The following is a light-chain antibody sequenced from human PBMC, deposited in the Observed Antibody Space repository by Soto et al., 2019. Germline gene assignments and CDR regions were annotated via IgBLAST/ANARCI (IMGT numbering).Light chain of an antibody. J-gene: IGKJ2*01. Sequence: EIVLTQSPGTLSLSPGERATLSCRASQSVSSSYLAWYQQKPGQAPRLLIYGASSRATGIPDRFSSSGSGTDFTLTISRLEPEDFAVYYCQQYGSPRKTFGQGTKLEIK. CDR3: QQYGSPRKT. V-gene: IGKV3-20*01. CDR2: GAS. CDR1: QSVSSSY.